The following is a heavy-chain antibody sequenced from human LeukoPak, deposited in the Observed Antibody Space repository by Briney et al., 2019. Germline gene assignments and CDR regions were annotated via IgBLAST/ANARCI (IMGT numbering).Heavy chain of an antibody. D-gene: IGHD2-2*01. CDR1: GFTFSSYG. CDR2: ISFDGNTK. CDR3: AKEMSSSNIDH. V-gene: IGHV3-30*18. Sequence: GGSLRLSCAASGFTFSSYGMHWVRQAPGKGLEWVAVISFDGNTKYYADSVKGRFTTSRDNSKNTLYLQMNSLRAEDTAVYYCAKEMSSSNIDHCGQGTLVTVSS. J-gene: IGHJ4*02.